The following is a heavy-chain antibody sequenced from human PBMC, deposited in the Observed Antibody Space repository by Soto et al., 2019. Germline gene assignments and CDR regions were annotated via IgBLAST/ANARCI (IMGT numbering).Heavy chain of an antibody. V-gene: IGHV1-69*13. Sequence: SVKVSCKASGGTFSSYAVSWVRQAPGQGLEWMGGIIPIFGTANYAQKFQGRVTITADESTSTAYMELSSLRSEDTAVYYCARGQDIVLVPAATGSYYYYGMDVWGQGTTVTVS. CDR3: ARGQDIVLVPAATGSYYYYGMDV. D-gene: IGHD2-2*01. CDR1: GGTFSSYA. J-gene: IGHJ6*02. CDR2: IIPIFGTA.